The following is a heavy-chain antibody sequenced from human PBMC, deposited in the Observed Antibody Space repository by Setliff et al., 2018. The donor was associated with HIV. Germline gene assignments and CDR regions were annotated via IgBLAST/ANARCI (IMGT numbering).Heavy chain of an antibody. Sequence: SETLSLTCNVSGVSISSHHWSWIRQPPGKGLEWIGYIYYTGTTKYNPSLESRVTISIDMSKNQLSLQLSSVTAADTAVYFCARSYSSSLNPSGWMDVWAKGPRSPSPQ. CDR1: GVSISSHH. D-gene: IGHD6-13*01. CDR3: ARSYSSSLNPSGWMDV. CDR2: IYYTGTT. V-gene: IGHV4-59*11. J-gene: IGHJ6*04.